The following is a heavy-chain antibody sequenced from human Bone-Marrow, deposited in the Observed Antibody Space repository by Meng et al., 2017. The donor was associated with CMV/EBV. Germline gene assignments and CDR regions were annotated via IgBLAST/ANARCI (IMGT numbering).Heavy chain of an antibody. CDR2: IYYSGST. J-gene: IGHJ6*02. D-gene: IGHD2-21*01. CDR3: ARDSGCGGVCTTAVYGMDV. CDR1: GGSVSSGSYY. V-gene: IGHV4-61*01. Sequence: SETLSLTCTVSGGSVSSGSYYWSWIRQPPGKGLEWIGYIYYSGSTNYNPSLKSRVTISVDMSRNQFSLKLSSVTAADTAVYYCARDSGCGGVCTTAVYGMDVWGQGTTVTVSS.